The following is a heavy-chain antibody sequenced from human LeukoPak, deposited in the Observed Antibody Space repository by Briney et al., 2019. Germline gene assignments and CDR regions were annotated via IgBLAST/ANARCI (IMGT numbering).Heavy chain of an antibody. V-gene: IGHV3-53*01. CDR1: GFGVSNNY. CDR3: ARDPGLNAFDI. CDR2: VYSGGRT. Sequence: AGGSLRLSCAASGFGVSNNYMSWVRQAPGKGPEWDAVVYSGGRTVYADAVKGRFILSIDNSQNALFLEMNSLRVEDTGVYYCARDPGLNAFDIWGQGTMVTVSS. J-gene: IGHJ3*02.